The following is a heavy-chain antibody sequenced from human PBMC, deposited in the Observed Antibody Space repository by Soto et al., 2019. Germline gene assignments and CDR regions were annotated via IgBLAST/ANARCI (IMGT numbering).Heavy chain of an antibody. CDR3: ARDRYGDYVSDY. V-gene: IGHV3-66*01. J-gene: IGHJ4*02. D-gene: IGHD4-17*01. CDR1: GFTVSSNY. CDR2: IYSGGST. Sequence: PGGSLRLSCAASGFTVSSNYMSWVRQAPGKGLEWVSVIYSGGSTYYADSVKGRFTISRDYAKNSLYLQMNSLRDEDTAVYYCARDRYGDYVSDYWGQGTLVTVSS.